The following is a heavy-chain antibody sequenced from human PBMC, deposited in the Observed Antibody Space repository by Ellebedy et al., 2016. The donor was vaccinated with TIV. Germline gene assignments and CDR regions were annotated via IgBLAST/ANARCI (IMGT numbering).Heavy chain of an antibody. V-gene: IGHV1-69*13. CDR3: ARVVGSGWYGYYFDY. CDR2: IIPIFGTA. CDR1: GGTFSSYA. D-gene: IGHD6-19*01. J-gene: IGHJ4*02. Sequence: ASVKVSCKASGGTFSSYAISWVRQAPGQGLEWMGGIIPIFGTANYAQKFQGRVTITADESTSTAYMELSRLRSDDTAVYYCARVVGSGWYGYYFDYWGQGTLVTVSS.